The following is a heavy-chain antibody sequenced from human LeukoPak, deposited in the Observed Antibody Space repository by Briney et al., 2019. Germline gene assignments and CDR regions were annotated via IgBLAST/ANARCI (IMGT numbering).Heavy chain of an antibody. Sequence: GGSLRLSCAASGFTFSSYSMNWVRQAPGKGLEWVSYISSSSSTIYYADSVKGRLTISRDNSKNTLFLQINSLRAEDTAIYYCAKDEADHYWYFDLWGRGTLVTVSS. CDR1: GFTFSSYS. J-gene: IGHJ2*01. CDR2: ISSSSSTI. V-gene: IGHV3-48*01. CDR3: AKDEADHYWYFDL.